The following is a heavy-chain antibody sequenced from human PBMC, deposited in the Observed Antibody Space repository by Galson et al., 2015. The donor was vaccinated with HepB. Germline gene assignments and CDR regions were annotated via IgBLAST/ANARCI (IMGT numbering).Heavy chain of an antibody. J-gene: IGHJ6*02. Sequence: SVKVSCKASGGTFSSYAISWVRQAPGQGLEWMGGIIPIFGTANYAQKFQGRVTITADKSTSTAYMELSSLRSEDTAVYYCARDGSSRHYYYGMDVWGQGTTVTVSS. CDR1: GGTFSSYA. CDR3: ARDGSSRHYYYGMDV. V-gene: IGHV1-69*06. CDR2: IIPIFGTA. D-gene: IGHD1-26*01.